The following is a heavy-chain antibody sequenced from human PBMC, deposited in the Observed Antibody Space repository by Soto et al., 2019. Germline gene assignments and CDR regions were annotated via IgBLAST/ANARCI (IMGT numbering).Heavy chain of an antibody. CDR2: INPNGGVT. CDR3: ARKSGGATATLVYYYFYMDV. V-gene: IGHV1-2*04. J-gene: IGHJ6*03. Sequence: QVQLVQSGAEVRKPGASVTVSCRSSGDSFNDYYIHWVRQAPGQGFEWMGWINPNGGVTKYAQKFQGWVSMTRDTSMRTGYMQLSRLRSDDTAVYYCARKSGGATATLVYYYFYMDVWGTGTTVTVSS. CDR1: GDSFNDYY. D-gene: IGHD5-12*01.